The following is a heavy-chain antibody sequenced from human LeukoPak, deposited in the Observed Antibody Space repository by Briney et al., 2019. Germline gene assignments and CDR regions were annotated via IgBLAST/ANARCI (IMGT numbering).Heavy chain of an antibody. CDR2: ISWNSGSI. CDR3: AKDRAAAGPGGFDY. D-gene: IGHD6-13*01. J-gene: IGHJ4*02. CDR1: GFTFDDYA. Sequence: GRPLRLSCAASGFTFDDYAMHWVRQAPGKGLEWVSGISWNSGSIGYADSVKGRFTISRDNAKNSLYLQMNSLRAEDMALYYCAKDRAAAGPGGFDYWGQGTLVTVSS. V-gene: IGHV3-9*03.